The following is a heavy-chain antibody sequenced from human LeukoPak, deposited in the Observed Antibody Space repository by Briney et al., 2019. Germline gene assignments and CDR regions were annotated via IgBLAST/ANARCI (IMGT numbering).Heavy chain of an antibody. D-gene: IGHD5/OR15-5a*01. Sequence: SETLSLTCTVSGGSISGYYWSRIRQPPGKGLEWIGNIYHSGSISYNPSLKSRVTISVDTSKNQFSLKLSSVTAADTAVYYCARDLREDPYYFDYWGQGTLVTVSS. CDR3: ARDLREDPYYFDY. CDR1: GGSISGYY. V-gene: IGHV4-59*01. J-gene: IGHJ4*02. CDR2: IYHSGSI.